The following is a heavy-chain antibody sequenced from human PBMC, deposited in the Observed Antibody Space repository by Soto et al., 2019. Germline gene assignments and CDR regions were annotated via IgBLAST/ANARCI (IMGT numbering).Heavy chain of an antibody. V-gene: IGHV4-39*01. CDR3: AGLYPYESSGYHLNF. D-gene: IGHD3-22*01. CDR2: IYYLGNT. CDR1: DGSIRSSSSY. J-gene: IGHJ4*02. Sequence: SETLSLTSTVADGSIRSSSSYWGWISLPPGKGLEWVGSIYYLGNTYYNPSLGSRATISVDTSKNQFSLKLRSVTAADTAVFYCAGLYPYESSGYHLNFWGQGTLVTVSS.